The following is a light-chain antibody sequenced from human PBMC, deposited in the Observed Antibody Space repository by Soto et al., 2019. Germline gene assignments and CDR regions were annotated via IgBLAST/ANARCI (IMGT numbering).Light chain of an antibody. CDR3: QSYGSSLSADVV. V-gene: IGLV1-40*01. CDR1: SSNIGAGYD. CDR2: GNS. Sequence: QSVLTQPPSVSGAPGQRVTISCTGSSSNIGAGYDVHWYQQLPGTAPKLLIYGNSNRPSGVPDRFSGSKSGTSASLAITGLQAGDEADYYCQSYGSSLSADVVFGGGTKLTVL. J-gene: IGLJ2*01.